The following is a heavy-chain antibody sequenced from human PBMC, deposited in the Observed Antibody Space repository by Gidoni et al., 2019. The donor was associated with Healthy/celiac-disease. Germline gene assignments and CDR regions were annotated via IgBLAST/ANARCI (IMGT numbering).Heavy chain of an antibody. CDR3: ARDRHYGTAVAGAFDY. V-gene: IGHV4-4*02. CDR2: IYHSGST. J-gene: IGHJ4*02. CDR1: GGSISSSNW. D-gene: IGHD6-19*01. Sequence: QVQLQESGPGLVKPSGTLSLTCAVSGGSISSSNWWSWVRQPPGKGLEWIGEIYHSGSTNYNPSLKSRGTISVDKSKNQFSLKLSSVTAADTAVYYCARDRHYGTAVAGAFDYWGQGTLVTVSS.